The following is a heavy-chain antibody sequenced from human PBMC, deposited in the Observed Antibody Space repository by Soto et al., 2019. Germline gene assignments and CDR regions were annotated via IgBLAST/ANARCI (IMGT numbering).Heavy chain of an antibody. J-gene: IGHJ6*02. V-gene: IGHV3-11*05. CDR3: ARYVDGMDV. Sequence: QVQLVESGGGLVKPGGSLRLSCAASGFTFSDYYMSWIRQAPGKGLEWISYISSSSTYTNNADSEKGRFTISRENAKNSLYLKMKRLRAEDAAVYYCARYVDGMDVWGQGTTVTVSS. D-gene: IGHD2-21*01. CDR2: ISSSSTYT. CDR1: GFTFSDYY.